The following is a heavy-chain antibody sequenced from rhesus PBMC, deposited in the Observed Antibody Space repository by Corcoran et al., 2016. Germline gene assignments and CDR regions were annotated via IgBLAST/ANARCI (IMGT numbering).Heavy chain of an antibody. CDR3: ARALPAGTALFY. Sequence: QVQLQESGPGLVKPSETLSLTCAVSGGPISSNYWGGIRQAPGKGLEWIGRIYGSGGSTDYNPSLKSRVTISTDTSKNQFSLKLSSVTAADTAVYYCARALPAGTALFYWGQGVLVTVSS. J-gene: IGHJ4*01. CDR1: GGPISSNY. V-gene: IGHV4-160*01. CDR2: IYGSGGST. D-gene: IGHD5-24*01.